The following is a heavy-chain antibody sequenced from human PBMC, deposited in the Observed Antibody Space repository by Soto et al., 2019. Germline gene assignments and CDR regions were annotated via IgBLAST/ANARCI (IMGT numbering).Heavy chain of an antibody. J-gene: IGHJ4*02. D-gene: IGHD1-26*01. CDR2: MNPNSGNT. CDR3: ARDGSIVGARYFDY. Sequence: ASVKVSCKASGYTFTSYDINWVRQATGQGLEWMGWMNPNSGNTGYAQKFQGRVTMTRNTSISTAYMELSSLRSEDTAVYYCARDGSIVGARYFDYWGQGTLVTVSS. CDR1: GYTFTSYD. V-gene: IGHV1-8*01.